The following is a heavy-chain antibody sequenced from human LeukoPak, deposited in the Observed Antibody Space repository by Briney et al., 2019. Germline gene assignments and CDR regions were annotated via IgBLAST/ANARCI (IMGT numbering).Heavy chain of an antibody. Sequence: PGGSLRLSCAASGFTFSSYSINWVRQAPGKGLEWDSSISSSSSYIYYADSVKGRFTISRDNAKNSLYLQMNSLRAEDTAVYYCARAQPSYYYDSSEDYWGQGTLVTVSS. V-gene: IGHV3-21*01. CDR2: ISSSSSYI. J-gene: IGHJ4*02. CDR1: GFTFSSYS. CDR3: ARAQPSYYYDSSEDY. D-gene: IGHD3-22*01.